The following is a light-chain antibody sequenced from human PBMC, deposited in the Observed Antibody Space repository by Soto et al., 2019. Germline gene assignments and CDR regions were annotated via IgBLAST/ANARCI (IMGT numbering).Light chain of an antibody. CDR3: QQYYSYART. Sequence: AIRMTQSPSSFSASTGDRVTITCRASQGISSYLAWYQQKPGKAPKLLIYAASTLQSGVPSRFSGSGSGTDFPLTISCLQSEDFATYCCQQYYSYARTFGQGTKLEIK. V-gene: IGKV1-8*01. CDR2: AAS. J-gene: IGKJ2*01. CDR1: QGISSY.